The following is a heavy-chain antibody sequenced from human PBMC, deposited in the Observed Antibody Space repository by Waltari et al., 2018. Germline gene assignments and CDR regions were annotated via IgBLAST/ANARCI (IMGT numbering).Heavy chain of an antibody. CDR3: ARDPWNFYDSYNYGRGFFDY. CDR2: ISGSGDTV. CDR1: GFTFSGHE. J-gene: IGHJ4*02. Sequence: EVRLVESGGGLVQPGGSLRLSCAASGFTFSGHEMNWVRQAPGKGLEWVSYISGSGDTVYDADSVTGRFTISRDNAKNSLYLQMNSLRAEDTAVYYCARDPWNFYDSYNYGRGFFDYWGQGTLVTVSS. D-gene: IGHD3-22*01. V-gene: IGHV3-48*03.